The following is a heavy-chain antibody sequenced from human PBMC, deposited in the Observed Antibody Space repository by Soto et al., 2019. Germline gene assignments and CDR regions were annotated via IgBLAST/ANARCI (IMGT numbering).Heavy chain of an antibody. V-gene: IGHV3-33*06. J-gene: IGHJ4*02. CDR2: IWYDGSNE. CDR3: TNNFDY. CDR1: GFTFSNYG. Sequence: GESLKISCAASGFTFSNYGMHWVRQGPGKGLEWVAVIWYDGSNEYYGDSVKGRFTIFRDNSKNMLYLQMTSLRAEDTAIYYCTNNFDYWGQGTLVTVSS.